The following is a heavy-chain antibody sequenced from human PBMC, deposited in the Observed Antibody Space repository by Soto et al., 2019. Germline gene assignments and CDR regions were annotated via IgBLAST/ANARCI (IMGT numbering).Heavy chain of an antibody. V-gene: IGHV3-23*01. CDR3: ARDYQLDYGDYDYYYYYMDV. J-gene: IGHJ6*03. CDR2: ISGSGGST. CDR1: GFTFSSYA. Sequence: GGSLRLSCAASGFTFSSYAMSWVRQAPGKGLEWVSAISGSGGSTYYADSVKGRFTISRDNSKNTLYLQMNSLRAEDTAVYYCARDYQLDYGDYDYYYYYMDVWGKGTTVTVSS. D-gene: IGHD4-17*01.